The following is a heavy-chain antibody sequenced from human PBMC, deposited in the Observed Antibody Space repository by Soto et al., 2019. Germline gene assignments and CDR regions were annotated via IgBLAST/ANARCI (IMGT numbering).Heavy chain of an antibody. D-gene: IGHD6-19*01. Sequence: QVQLVQSGAEVKKPGSSVKVSCKASGGTFSSYTISWVRQAPGQGLEWMGRIIPILGIANYAQKFQGRVTLTADKSTSTAYMELSSLRSEDTAVYYCAETSSGWYPGMDVWGQGTTVTVSS. V-gene: IGHV1-69*02. CDR1: GGTFSSYT. CDR3: AETSSGWYPGMDV. J-gene: IGHJ6*02. CDR2: IIPILGIA.